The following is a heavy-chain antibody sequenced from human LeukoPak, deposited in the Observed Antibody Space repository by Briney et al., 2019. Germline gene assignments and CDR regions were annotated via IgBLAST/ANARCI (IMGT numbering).Heavy chain of an antibody. Sequence: SETLSLTCTVSGGSVSNSNYYWGWIRQPPEKGLEYIGSIYYSGSTFHNPSLMSRVTMSVDTSKNQFTLKLSSVTAADSAVYHCARHGGGGSGSSNFDYWGQGTLVTVSS. CDR3: ARHGGGGSGSSNFDY. D-gene: IGHD3-10*01. CDR1: GGSVSNSNYY. J-gene: IGHJ4*02. V-gene: IGHV4-39*01. CDR2: IYYSGST.